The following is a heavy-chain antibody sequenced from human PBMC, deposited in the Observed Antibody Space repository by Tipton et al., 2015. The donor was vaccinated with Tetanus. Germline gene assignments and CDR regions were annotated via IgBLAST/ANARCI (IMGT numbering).Heavy chain of an antibody. D-gene: IGHD2-8*01. J-gene: IGHJ4*02. V-gene: IGHV5-51*01. Sequence: VQLVQSGGEVKKPGESLKISCKGSGYIFNNYWIGWVRQKPGKGLEWMGFIYPGDSDTRYSPSFQGQVTIPVDKSINTAYLQWSSLKAPDTSMFYCARAHCTDGVCNFDFWGQGALVTVAS. CDR1: GYIFNNYW. CDR2: IYPGDSDT. CDR3: ARAHCTDGVCNFDF.